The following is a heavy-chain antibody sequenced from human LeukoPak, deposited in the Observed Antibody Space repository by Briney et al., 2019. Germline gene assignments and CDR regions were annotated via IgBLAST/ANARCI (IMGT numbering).Heavy chain of an antibody. CDR2: IYYSGST. D-gene: IGHD6-19*01. Sequence: SETLSLTCTVSGGSISSYYWSWIRQPPGKGLEWIGYIYYSGSTNYNPSLKSRVTISVDTSKNQFSLKLSSVTAADTAVYYCARDSSGWPGRNWFDPWGQGTLVTVSS. V-gene: IGHV4-59*01. CDR1: GGSISSYY. J-gene: IGHJ5*02. CDR3: ARDSSGWPGRNWFDP.